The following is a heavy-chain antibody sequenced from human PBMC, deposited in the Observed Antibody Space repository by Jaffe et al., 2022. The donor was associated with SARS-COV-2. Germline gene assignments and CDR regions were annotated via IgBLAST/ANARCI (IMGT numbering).Heavy chain of an antibody. CDR2: IYSGGNT. V-gene: IGHV3-53*01. Sequence: EVQLVESGGGLIQPGGSLRLSCAASGFTVSGNYMSWVRQAPGKGLEWVSVIYSGGNTYYADSVKGRFTISRDNSKNTLYLQMNRLRADDTAVYYCAKSLPYNSGSYYFDHWGQGTLVTVSS. CDR3: AKSLPYNSGSYYFDH. D-gene: IGHD6-19*01. CDR1: GFTVSGNY. J-gene: IGHJ4*02.